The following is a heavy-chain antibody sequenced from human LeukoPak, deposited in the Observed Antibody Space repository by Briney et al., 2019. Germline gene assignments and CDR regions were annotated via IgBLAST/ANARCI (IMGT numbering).Heavy chain of an antibody. Sequence: GGSLRLSCAASGFTFTNAWMNWVRHAPGKGLEWVGLIKSKTDGGTTDYAASVKDRFTLSRDDSKSTLYLQMNSLKTEDTAVYYCVNEYHGVFDIWGQGTMVTVSS. J-gene: IGHJ3*02. V-gene: IGHV3-15*01. CDR3: VNEYHGVFDI. D-gene: IGHD4-17*01. CDR2: IKSKTDGGTT. CDR1: GFTFTNAW.